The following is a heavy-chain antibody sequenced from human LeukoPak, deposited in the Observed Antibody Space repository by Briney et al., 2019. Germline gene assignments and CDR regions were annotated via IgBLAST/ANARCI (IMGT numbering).Heavy chain of an antibody. CDR2: ISTSGHRT. Sequence: GGSLRLSCAASGFTFSNYAMNWVRQAPGKGLEWVSAISTSGHRTYYADSVKGRFTISRDNSKNTLYLQMNSLRAEDTAVYYCAKDQDIVVVPAAQDWGQGTLVTVSS. V-gene: IGHV3-23*01. CDR1: GFTFSNYA. J-gene: IGHJ4*02. CDR3: AKDQDIVVVPAAQD. D-gene: IGHD2-2*01.